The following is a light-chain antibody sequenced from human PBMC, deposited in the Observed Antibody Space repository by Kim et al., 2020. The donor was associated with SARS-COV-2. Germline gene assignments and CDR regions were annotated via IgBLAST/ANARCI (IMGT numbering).Light chain of an antibody. Sequence: GQSFTISCTGTSSDVGPYNYVSWYQQNPGKAPKLVIYDVSKRPSGVSNRFSGSKSGNTASLTISGLQAEDEADYYCSSFTSTNAWVFGGGTQLTVL. CDR1: SSDVGPYNY. CDR3: SSFTSTNAWV. V-gene: IGLV2-14*04. CDR2: DVS. J-gene: IGLJ3*02.